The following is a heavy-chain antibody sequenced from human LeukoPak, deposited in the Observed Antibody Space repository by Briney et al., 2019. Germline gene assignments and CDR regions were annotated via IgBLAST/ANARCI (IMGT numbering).Heavy chain of an antibody. D-gene: IGHD5-24*01. Sequence: SETLSLTCTVSGASISSSTDYWGWIRQPPGKGLEWIANIYYSGSTYYNPSLKSRVTISVDTSKNQFSLKLSSVTAADTAVYYCARDGDGYNYYFDYWGQGTLVTVSS. CDR1: GASISSSTDY. J-gene: IGHJ4*02. CDR3: ARDGDGYNYYFDY. CDR2: IYYSGST. V-gene: IGHV4-39*02.